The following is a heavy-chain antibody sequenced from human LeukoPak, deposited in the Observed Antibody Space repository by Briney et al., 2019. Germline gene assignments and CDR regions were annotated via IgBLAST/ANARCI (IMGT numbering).Heavy chain of an antibody. CDR3: ARGRDMAVAGTGFYYFDY. CDR2: IYYSGST. J-gene: IGHJ4*02. V-gene: IGHV4-39*07. Sequence: TSETLSLTCTVSGGSISSTSYYWGWIRQPPGKGLEWIGNIYYSGSTYYNPSLKSRVTISVDKSKNQFSLKLSSVTAADTAVYYCARGRDMAVAGTGFYYFDYWGQGTLVTVSS. CDR1: GGSISSTSYY. D-gene: IGHD6-19*01.